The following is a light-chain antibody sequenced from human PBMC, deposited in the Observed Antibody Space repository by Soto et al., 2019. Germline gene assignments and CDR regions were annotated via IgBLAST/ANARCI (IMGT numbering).Light chain of an antibody. CDR2: GAS. CDR1: QGINSY. CDR3: QQVNTYPFT. J-gene: IGKJ3*01. V-gene: IGKV1-9*01. Sequence: DIHLTQSPSFLSASVGDRVTITCRASQGINSYLAWYQQKPGKAPKLLIYGASTLQGGVPSRFSGSDSGTEFTLTISSLQPEDFATYYCQQVNTYPFTFGPGTKVDIK.